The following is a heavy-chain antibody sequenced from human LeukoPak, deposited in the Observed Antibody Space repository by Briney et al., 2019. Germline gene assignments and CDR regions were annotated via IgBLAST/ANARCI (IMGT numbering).Heavy chain of an antibody. V-gene: IGHV3-30*03. CDR3: ARTLMEQAVRGGFDY. D-gene: IGHD3-10*01. CDR2: ISYDGSNT. Sequence: GGSLRLSCAASGFAFSRYGMHWVRQAPGKGLEWVAVISYDGSNTYYADSVKGRFTISRDNSKNTLYLQMNSLRAGDTAVYYCARTLMEQAVRGGFDYWGQGTQVTVSS. CDR1: GFAFSRYG. J-gene: IGHJ4*02.